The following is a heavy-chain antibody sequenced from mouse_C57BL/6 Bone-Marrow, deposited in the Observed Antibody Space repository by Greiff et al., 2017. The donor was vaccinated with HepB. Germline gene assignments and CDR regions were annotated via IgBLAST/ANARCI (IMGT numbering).Heavy chain of an antibody. Sequence: VQLKESGAELVRPGSSVKMSCKTSGYTFTSYGINWVKQRPGQGLEWIGYIYIGNGYTEYNEKFKGKATLTSDTSSSTAYMQLSSLTSEDSAIYFCARDYYGSSYRNYFDYWGQGTTLTVSS. J-gene: IGHJ2*01. CDR1: GYTFTSYG. V-gene: IGHV1-58*01. CDR2: IYIGNGYT. CDR3: ARDYYGSSYRNYFDY. D-gene: IGHD1-1*01.